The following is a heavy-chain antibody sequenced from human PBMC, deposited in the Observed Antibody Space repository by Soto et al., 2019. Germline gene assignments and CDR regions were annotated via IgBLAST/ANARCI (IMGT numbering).Heavy chain of an antibody. CDR1: GYTFTSYG. CDR2: ISAYNGNT. Sequence: QVQLVPSGAEVKKPGASVKVYCKASGYTFTSYGISWVRQAPGQGLEWMGWISAYNGNTNYEQKLQGRVTMTTDTSTSTACVELRSLRSGDPEVYYCARDSSSWQNWFDPWGQGTLVTVSS. D-gene: IGHD6-13*01. CDR3: ARDSSSWQNWFDP. V-gene: IGHV1-18*04. J-gene: IGHJ5*02.